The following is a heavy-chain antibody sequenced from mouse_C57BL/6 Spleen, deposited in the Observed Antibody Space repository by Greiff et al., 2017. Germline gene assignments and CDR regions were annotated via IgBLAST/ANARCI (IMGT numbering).Heavy chain of an antibody. V-gene: IGHV1-82*01. CDR3: ARGEGAMDY. Sequence: QVTLKECGPELVKPGASVKISCKASGYAFSSSWMNWVKQRPGKGLEWIGRIYPGDGDTNYNGKFKGKATLTADKSSSTAYMQLSSLTSEDSAVYFCARGEGAMDYWGQGTSVTVSS. J-gene: IGHJ4*01. CDR2: IYPGDGDT. CDR1: GYAFSSSW.